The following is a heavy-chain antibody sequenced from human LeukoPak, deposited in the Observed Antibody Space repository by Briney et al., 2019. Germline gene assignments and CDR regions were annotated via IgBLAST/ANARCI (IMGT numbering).Heavy chain of an antibody. D-gene: IGHD1-26*01. J-gene: IGHJ4*02. CDR3: ARGGFRGSYLGYFDY. Sequence: ASVKVSCKASGYTFTSYGISWVRQAPGQGLEWMGWISAYNGNANYAQKLQGRVTMTTDTSTSTAYMELRSLRSDDTAVYYCARGGFRGSYLGYFDYWGQGTLVTVSS. CDR1: GYTFTSYG. CDR2: ISAYNGNA. V-gene: IGHV1-18*01.